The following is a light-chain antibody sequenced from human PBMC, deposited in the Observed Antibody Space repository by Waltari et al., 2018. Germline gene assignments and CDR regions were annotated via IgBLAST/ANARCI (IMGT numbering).Light chain of an antibody. V-gene: IGKV1-39*01. CDR3: QQSYTSPQT. J-gene: IGKJ1*01. CDR1: STTHNY. CDR2: EAS. Sequence: DIQLIQSLSSLSASVGDRVPILCRTGSTTHNYPNWYQQKPGEAPQVLIYEASSVQKGVPSRFSGSGSGTDFTLTITSLQPDDFATYYCQQSYTSPQTFGQGTKVDVK.